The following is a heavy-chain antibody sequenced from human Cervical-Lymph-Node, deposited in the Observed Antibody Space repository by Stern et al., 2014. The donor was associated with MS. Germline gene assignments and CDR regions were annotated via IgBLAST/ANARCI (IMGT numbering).Heavy chain of an antibody. V-gene: IGHV4-31*03. CDR1: GGSISSGGHY. D-gene: IGHD1-26*01. J-gene: IGHJ5*02. CDR2: IYYSGGT. Sequence: QVQLQESGPGLVKPSQTLSLTCTVSGGSISSGGHYWSWIRQHLGKGLEWIGYIYYSGGTFYNPSLKSRVSISLDTSKNQFSLKLSSVTAADTAVYYCASRWSGTYYGQNWFDPWGQGTLVTVSS. CDR3: ASRWSGTYYGQNWFDP.